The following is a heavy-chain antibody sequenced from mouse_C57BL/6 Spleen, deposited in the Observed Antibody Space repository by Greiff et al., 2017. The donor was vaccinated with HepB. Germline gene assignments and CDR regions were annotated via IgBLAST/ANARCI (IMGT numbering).Heavy chain of an antibody. Sequence: VQLQQSGAELARPGASVKLSCKASGYTFTSYGISWVKQRPGQGLEWIGEIYPRSGNTYYNEKFKGKATLTEDKSSSTAYMELRSLTSEDSAVYFCANPYYSNYTEFAYWGQGTLVTVSA. V-gene: IGHV1-81*01. CDR3: ANPYYSNYTEFAY. J-gene: IGHJ3*01. CDR2: IYPRSGNT. D-gene: IGHD2-5*01. CDR1: GYTFTSYG.